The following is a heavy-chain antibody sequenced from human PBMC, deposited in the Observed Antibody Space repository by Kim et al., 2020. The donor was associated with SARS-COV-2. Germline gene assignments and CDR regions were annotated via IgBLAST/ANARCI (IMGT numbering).Heavy chain of an antibody. CDR1: GFTFSSYW. CDR3: ARGNIAAAGRGFDI. J-gene: IGHJ3*02. V-gene: IGHV3-74*01. Sequence: GGSLRLSCAASGFTFSSYWMHWVRQAPGKGLVWVSRINGDGTSSNYADSVKGRFTISRDSVTNTLYLQMNSLRAEDTAVYYCARGNIAAAGRGFDIWGQGTIVSVSS. D-gene: IGHD6-13*01. CDR2: INGDGTSS.